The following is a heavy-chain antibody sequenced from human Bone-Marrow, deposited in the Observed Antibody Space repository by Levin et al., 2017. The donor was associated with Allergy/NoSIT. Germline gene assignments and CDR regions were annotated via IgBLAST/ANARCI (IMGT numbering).Heavy chain of an antibody. J-gene: IGHJ5*02. Sequence: RGESLKISCEGFGYTFSNYWIAWVRQTPGKGLECMGFIYPDDSDTRYRPSFEGQVTISVDKSINTAYLQWSSLKSSDTGMYFCARASGWFDLWGQGTPVTVSS. CDR1: GYTFSNYW. D-gene: IGHD7-27*01. V-gene: IGHV5-51*01. CDR2: IYPDDSDT. CDR3: ARASGWFDL.